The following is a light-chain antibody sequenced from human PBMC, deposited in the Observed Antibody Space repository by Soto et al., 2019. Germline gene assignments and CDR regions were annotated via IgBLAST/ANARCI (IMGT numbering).Light chain of an antibody. CDR3: SSYAGSNIVV. Sequence: QSVLTQPPSASGSPGQSVTISCTGTSSDVGGYNFVSWYQQHPGKAPKLMIDEVSERPSGVPDRFSGSKSGNTASLTVSGLQAEDEADYYCSSYAGSNIVVFGGGTKLTVL. J-gene: IGLJ2*01. V-gene: IGLV2-8*01. CDR2: EVS. CDR1: SSDVGGYNF.